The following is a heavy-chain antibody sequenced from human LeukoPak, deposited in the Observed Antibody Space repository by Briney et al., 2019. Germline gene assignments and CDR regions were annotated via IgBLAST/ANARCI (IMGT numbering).Heavy chain of an antibody. CDR3: ARRLYYYDSSGYSNAFDI. D-gene: IGHD3-22*01. CDR1: GYSFTSYW. V-gene: IGHV5-51*01. J-gene: IGHJ3*02. CDR2: IYPGDSDT. Sequence: GESLKISCKGSGYSFTSYWIGWVRQMPGKGLEWMGIIYPGDSDTRYSPSFQGQVTISAAKSISTAYLQWSSLKASDTAMYYCARRLYYYDSSGYSNAFDIWGQGTMVTVSS.